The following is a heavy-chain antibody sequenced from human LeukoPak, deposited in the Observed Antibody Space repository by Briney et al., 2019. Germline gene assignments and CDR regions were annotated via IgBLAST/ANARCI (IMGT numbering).Heavy chain of an antibody. CDR1: GGSISSSSYY. V-gene: IGHV4-39*07. J-gene: IGHJ4*02. D-gene: IGHD3-22*01. CDR3: ARGADDSSGSFDY. CDR2: INHSGST. Sequence: SETLSLTCTVSGGSISSSSYYWRWIRQPPGKGLEWIGEINHSGSTNYNPSLKSRVTISVDTSKNQFSLKLSSVTAADTAVYYCARGADDSSGSFDYWGQGTLVTVSS.